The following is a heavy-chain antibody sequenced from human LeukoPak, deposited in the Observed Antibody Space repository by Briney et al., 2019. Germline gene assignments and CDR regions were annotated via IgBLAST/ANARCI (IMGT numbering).Heavy chain of an antibody. CDR3: AKERVRIAAAGKFDY. CDR1: GGSISSSSYY. Sequence: SETLSLTCTVSGGSISSSSYYWGWIRQPPGKGLEWIGSIYYSGSTYYNPSLKSRVTISVDTSKNQFSLKLSSVTAADTAVYYCAKERVRIAAAGKFDYWGQGTLVTVSS. CDR2: IYYSGST. D-gene: IGHD6-13*01. V-gene: IGHV4-39*07. J-gene: IGHJ4*02.